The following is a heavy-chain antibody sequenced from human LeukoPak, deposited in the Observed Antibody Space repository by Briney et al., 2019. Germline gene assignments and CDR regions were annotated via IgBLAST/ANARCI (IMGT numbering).Heavy chain of an antibody. CDR1: GFTYSRYT. Sequence: PGVSLRLSCAASGFTYSRYTMEWVRQAPGEGREWVSSISGSSRYLYYADSMKGRFTISRDNGKDSLYLQMNSLRAEDTAVYYCARVGTMGWDWGQGNLVTVSS. D-gene: IGHD3-10*01. CDR3: ARVGTMGWD. V-gene: IGHV3-21*01. J-gene: IGHJ4*02. CDR2: ISGSSRYL.